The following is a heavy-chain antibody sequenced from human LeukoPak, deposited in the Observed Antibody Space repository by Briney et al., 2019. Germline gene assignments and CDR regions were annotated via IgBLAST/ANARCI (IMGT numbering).Heavy chain of an antibody. J-gene: IGHJ3*02. CDR2: IYYSGST. CDR1: GGSISSYY. CDR3: ARVYDSSGYYSAGDAFDI. V-gene: IGHV4-59*08. Sequence: SETLSLTCTVSGGSISSYYWSWIRQPPGKGLEWIGYIYYSGSTYYNPSLKSRVTISVDTSKNQFSLKLSPVTAADTAVCYCARVYDSSGYYSAGDAFDIWGQGTMVTVSS. D-gene: IGHD3-22*01.